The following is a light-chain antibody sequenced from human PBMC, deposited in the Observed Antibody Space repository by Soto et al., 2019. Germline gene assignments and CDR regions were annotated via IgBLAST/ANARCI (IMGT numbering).Light chain of an antibody. CDR3: QQRSNWPPIP. Sequence: KQSPATLSVSPGERATLSCRASQSVSSSYLAWYQQKPGQAPRLLIHDASHRAAGIPARFSGSGFGTDFTLTISSLEPEDAAVYYCQQRSNWPPIPFGQRTRLAI. J-gene: IGKJ5*01. V-gene: IGKV3D-20*02. CDR2: DAS. CDR1: QSVSSSY.